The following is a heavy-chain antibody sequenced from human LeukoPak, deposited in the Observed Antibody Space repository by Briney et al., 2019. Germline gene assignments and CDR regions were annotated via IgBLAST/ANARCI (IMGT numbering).Heavy chain of an antibody. Sequence: KTGGSLRLSCAASGFTFSDYYMSWLRQAPGKGLEWVSYISSSGSTIYYADSVKGRFTISRDNAKNSLYLQMNSLRAEDTAVYYCARSHHANWGSPYYYGMDVWGQGTTVTVSS. J-gene: IGHJ6*02. D-gene: IGHD7-27*01. CDR3: ARSHHANWGSPYYYGMDV. CDR2: ISSSGSTI. V-gene: IGHV3-11*01. CDR1: GFTFSDYY.